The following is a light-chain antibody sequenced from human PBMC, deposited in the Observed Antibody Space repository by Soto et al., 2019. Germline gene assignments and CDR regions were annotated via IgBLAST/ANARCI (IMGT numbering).Light chain of an antibody. CDR2: AAS. J-gene: IGKJ4*01. CDR3: QQSYSTPLT. Sequence: DIQMTQSPSSLSASVGDRVTITCRASQSISSFVNWYQQKPRRAPKLLIYAASSLQSGVPSRFSGSGSGTDFTLTISSLRPEDFATYYCQQSYSTPLTFGGGTRVEIK. CDR1: QSISSF. V-gene: IGKV1-39*01.